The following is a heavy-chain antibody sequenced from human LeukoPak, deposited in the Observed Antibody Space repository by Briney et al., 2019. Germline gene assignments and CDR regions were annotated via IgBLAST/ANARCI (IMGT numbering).Heavy chain of an antibody. Sequence: SQTLSLTCAISGDSVSSNSAAWNWIRQSPSRGLEWLGRTYYRSKWYNDYAVSVKSRITINPDTSKNQFSLQLNSVTPEDTAVYYCARAPLEWKEEAPKFDIWGQGTMVTVSS. CDR3: ARAPLEWKEEAPKFDI. CDR1: GDSVSSNSAA. CDR2: TYYRSKWYN. J-gene: IGHJ3*02. D-gene: IGHD3-3*01. V-gene: IGHV6-1*01.